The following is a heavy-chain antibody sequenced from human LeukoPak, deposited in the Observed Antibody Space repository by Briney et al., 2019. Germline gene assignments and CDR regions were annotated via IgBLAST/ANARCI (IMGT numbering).Heavy chain of an antibody. CDR3: VKEQGSGYYRTADF. J-gene: IGHJ4*02. D-gene: IGHD2-15*01. Sequence: PGRSLRLSCAASGFSFNSCGMHWVRQAPGKGLEWVGVITYDGDVRYFEDSVRGRFTISRDTSKSTLYLQMNSLGAEDTAVYYCVKEQGSGYYRTADFWGQGTLVTVSP. V-gene: IGHV3-30*18. CDR2: ITYDGDVR. CDR1: GFSFNSCG.